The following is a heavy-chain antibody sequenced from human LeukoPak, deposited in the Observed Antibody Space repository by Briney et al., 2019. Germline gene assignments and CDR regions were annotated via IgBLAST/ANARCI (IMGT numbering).Heavy chain of an antibody. D-gene: IGHD1-1*01. J-gene: IGHJ4*02. CDR2: IIPIFGTA. CDR3: ARESPSTFYFDY. Sequence: VASVKVSCKASGGTFSSYAISWVRQAPGQGLEWMGGIIPIFGTANYAQKFQGRVTITADESTSTVYMELSSLNSEDTAVYYCARESPSTFYFDYWGQGTLVTVSS. CDR1: GGTFSSYA. V-gene: IGHV1-69*13.